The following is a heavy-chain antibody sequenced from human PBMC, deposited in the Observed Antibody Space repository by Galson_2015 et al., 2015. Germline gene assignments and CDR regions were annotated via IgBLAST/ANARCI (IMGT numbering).Heavy chain of an antibody. V-gene: IGHV4-39*01. CDR3: ARHGSGSYAHDY. D-gene: IGHD1-26*01. J-gene: IGHJ4*02. CDR1: GGSVSSSSYY. Sequence: ETLSLPCTVSGGSVSSSSYYWGWIRQPPGKGLEWIGSIYYSGSTYYNPSLKSRVTISVDTSKNQFSLKLSSVTAADTAVYYCARHGSGSYAHDYWGQGTLVTVSS. CDR2: IYYSGST.